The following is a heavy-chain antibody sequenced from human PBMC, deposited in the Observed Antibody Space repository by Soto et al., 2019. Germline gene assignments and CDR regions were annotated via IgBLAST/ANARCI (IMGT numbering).Heavy chain of an antibody. CDR2: ISYDGSNK. CDR1: GFTFSSYA. V-gene: IGHV3-30-3*01. Sequence: GGSLRLSCAASGFTFSSYAMDWVRQAPGKGLEWVALISYDGSNKYYADSVKGRFTISRDNSKNTLYLQMNSLRAEDTAVYYCASERYYYDSSGSLDYWGQGTQVTVSS. CDR3: ASERYYYDSSGSLDY. D-gene: IGHD3-22*01. J-gene: IGHJ4*02.